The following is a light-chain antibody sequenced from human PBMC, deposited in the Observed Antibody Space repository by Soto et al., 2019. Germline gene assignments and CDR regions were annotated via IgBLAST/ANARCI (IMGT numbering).Light chain of an antibody. V-gene: IGKV1-5*01. CDR1: QNIRSR. J-gene: IGKJ1*01. Sequence: DLQLTHSLSTLSAAVGDRVTSTCRASQNIRSRLAWFQQKPGKAPNLLIYDASSLESGVPQRFSGSGSGTEFTLTISSLQTDDFSTYYCQQYHSYWTSAQGTKV. CDR3: QQYHSYWT. CDR2: DAS.